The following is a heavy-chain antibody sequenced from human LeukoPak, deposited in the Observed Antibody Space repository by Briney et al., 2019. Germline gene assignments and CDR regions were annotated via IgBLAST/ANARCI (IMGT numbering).Heavy chain of an antibody. CDR2: IYYSGTT. J-gene: IGHJ4*02. V-gene: IGHV4-39*07. Sequence: SETLSLTCSVSGGSIDSSSHYWAWIRQPPGTGLEWVGTIYYSGTTYYNPSLKSRVTISVDTSKNQFSLKLSSVTAADTAVYYCARGGYCGGDCYFYYWGQGTLVTVSS. CDR3: ARGGYCGGDCYFYY. D-gene: IGHD2-21*02. CDR1: GGSIDSSSHY.